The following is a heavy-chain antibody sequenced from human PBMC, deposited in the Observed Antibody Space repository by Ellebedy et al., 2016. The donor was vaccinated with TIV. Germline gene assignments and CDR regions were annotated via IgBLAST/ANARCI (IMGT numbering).Heavy chain of an antibody. D-gene: IGHD2-21*01. CDR3: ARDTQGCGGDCSSYFDY. V-gene: IGHV1-69*13. CDR2: IIPIFGTA. CDR1: GGTFSSYA. J-gene: IGHJ4*02. Sequence: SVKVSXXASGGTFSSYAISWVRQAPGQGLEWMGGIIPIFGTANYAQKFQGRVTITADESTSTAYMELSSLRSEDTAVYYCARDTQGCGGDCSSYFDYWGQGTLVTVSS.